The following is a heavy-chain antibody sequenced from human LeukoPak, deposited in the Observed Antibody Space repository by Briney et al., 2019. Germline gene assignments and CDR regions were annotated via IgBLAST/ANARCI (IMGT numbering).Heavy chain of an antibody. CDR3: ARSLGDD. J-gene: IGHJ4*02. CDR2: INQNGREK. Sequence: GGSLRLSCAVSGITLSNYGMSWVRQAPGKGLEWVASINQNGREKYYVDSVKGRFTISRDNAKDSLYLQMNSLRDEDTAVYYCARSLGDDWGQGTLVTVSS. CDR1: GITLSNYG. D-gene: IGHD3-16*01. V-gene: IGHV3-7*01.